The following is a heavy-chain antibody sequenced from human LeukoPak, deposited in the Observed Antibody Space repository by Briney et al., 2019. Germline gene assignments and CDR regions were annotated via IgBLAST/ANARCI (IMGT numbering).Heavy chain of an antibody. D-gene: IGHD1-26*01. J-gene: IGHJ6*02. CDR2: ISGSGGAGT. V-gene: IGHV3-23*01. Sequence: PGGSLRLSCAGSGFTFSSYAMSWVRQAPGKGLEWVSTISGSGGAGTYYADSVKGRFTVSRDNSRYTLYLPMNSLRAEDTAVYYCVKDRGGSPFYGMDVWGQGTTVTVSS. CDR1: GFTFSSYA. CDR3: VKDRGGSPFYGMDV.